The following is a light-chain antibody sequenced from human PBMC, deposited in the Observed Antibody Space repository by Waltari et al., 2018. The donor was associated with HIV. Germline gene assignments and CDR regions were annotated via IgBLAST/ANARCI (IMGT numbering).Light chain of an antibody. CDR1: SSHIGAYAF. Sequence: QSALTQPPSASGSLGQSVTISCPGSSSHIGAYAFVSWFQQHPHSAPKLLLYEVTRRPSTVSDRFSGSRSGNTAFLTVAGLQPDDEATYFCSSYGDSLKVLFGGGTNVTVL. CDR2: EVT. J-gene: IGLJ2*01. V-gene: IGLV2-8*01. CDR3: SSYGDSLKVL.